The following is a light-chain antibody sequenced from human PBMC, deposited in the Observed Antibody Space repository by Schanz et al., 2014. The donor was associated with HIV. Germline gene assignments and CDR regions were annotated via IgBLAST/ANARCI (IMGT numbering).Light chain of an antibody. CDR1: GSNIGNNY. V-gene: IGLV1-44*01. J-gene: IGLJ3*02. Sequence: QSVLTQPPSASATPGQRVTISCSGGGSNIGNNYVHWYQQLPGTAPKLLIFFTDHRPSGVPARFSGSKSGTSASLAISGLQSEDEADYYCAVWDDGLNAWVFGGGTKLTVL. CDR2: FTD. CDR3: AVWDDGLNAWV.